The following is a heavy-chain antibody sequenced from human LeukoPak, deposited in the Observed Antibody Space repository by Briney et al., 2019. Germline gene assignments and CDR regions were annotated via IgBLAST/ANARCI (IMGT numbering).Heavy chain of an antibody. CDR3: AKDGNWNNVPGDYYYMDV. CDR1: GHTFTSHF. V-gene: IGHV1-46*01. J-gene: IGHJ6*03. D-gene: IGHD1/OR15-1a*01. Sequence: GASVKVSCKASGHTFTSHFMHWVRQAPGQGLEWMGIINPESGNTAYAQKFQGRITMTGDTSTSTVYMELSSLRSEDTAMYYCAKDGNWNNVPGDYYYMDVWGKGTTVAVSS. CDR2: INPESGNT.